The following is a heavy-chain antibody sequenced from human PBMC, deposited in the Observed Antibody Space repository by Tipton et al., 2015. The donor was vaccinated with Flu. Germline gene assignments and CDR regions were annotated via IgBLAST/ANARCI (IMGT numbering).Heavy chain of an antibody. V-gene: IGHV4-39*07. D-gene: IGHD6-19*01. CDR2: IYHSGST. Sequence: TLSLTCTVSGGSINRSHYYWGWIRQPPGKGVEWIGSIYHSGSTFYHPSLKSRVTISVDTSKNQFSLKLSSVTAADTAVYYCARDGGVGSGWSYSGGNYYYGMDVWGQGTTVIVSS. J-gene: IGHJ6*02. CDR1: GGSINRSHYY. CDR3: ARDGGVGSGWSYSGGNYYYGMDV.